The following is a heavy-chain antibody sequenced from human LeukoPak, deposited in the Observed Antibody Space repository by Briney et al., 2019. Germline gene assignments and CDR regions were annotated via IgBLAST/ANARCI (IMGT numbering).Heavy chain of an antibody. CDR3: TTYNDRDAFDI. D-gene: IGHD1-14*01. V-gene: IGHV3-15*01. CDR1: GFTFSKGW. Sequence: GGSLRLSCAGSGFTFSKGWMSWVRQAPGKGLEWVGRIKNKIDGGTTDDAAPVKGRFTISRDDSKNTLYLQMNSLKTEDTAVYYCTTYNDRDAFDIWGQGTMVTVSP. J-gene: IGHJ3*02. CDR2: IKNKIDGGTT.